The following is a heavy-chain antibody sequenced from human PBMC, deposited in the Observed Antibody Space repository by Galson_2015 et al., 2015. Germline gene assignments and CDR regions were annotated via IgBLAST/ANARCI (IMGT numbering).Heavy chain of an antibody. CDR3: ARDSVFEGTLRGPPNWFDP. CDR1: GGTFSSYA. Sequence: SVKVSCKASGGTFSSYAISWVRQAPGQGLEWMRGIIPIFGTANYAQKFQGRVTITADESTSTAYMELSSLRSEDTAVYYCARDSVFEGTLRGPPNWFDPWGQGT. V-gene: IGHV1-69*13. D-gene: IGHD5-12*01. J-gene: IGHJ5*02. CDR2: IIPIFGTA.